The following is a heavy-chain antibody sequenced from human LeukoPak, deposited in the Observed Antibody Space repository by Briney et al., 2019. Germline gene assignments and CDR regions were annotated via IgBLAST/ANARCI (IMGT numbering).Heavy chain of an antibody. J-gene: IGHJ6*03. CDR1: GFSFSNYG. D-gene: IGHD1-26*01. Sequence: GGSLRLSCVVSGFSFSNYGMHWVRQAPGKGLEWVALIWYDVSNKYYADSVKGRFTISRENSKNTLYLQMKTLRAEDTAVYYCAKARGAATYYYYYMDVWGKGTTVTVYS. V-gene: IGHV3-33*06. CDR3: AKARGAATYYYYYMDV. CDR2: IWYDVSNK.